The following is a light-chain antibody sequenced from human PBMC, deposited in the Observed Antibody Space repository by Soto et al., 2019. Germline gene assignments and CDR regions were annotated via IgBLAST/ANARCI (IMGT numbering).Light chain of an antibody. J-gene: IGKJ1*01. Sequence: IVLTQSPGTLSLSPGERATLSCRASQSVRSSYLAWYQLRPGQAPRLLIHGASSRASGIPDRFNGSGSGTDFTLTISGLEPEDFAGYYCQQYGTLWTFGQGTKVENK. CDR2: GAS. CDR3: QQYGTLWT. V-gene: IGKV3-20*01. CDR1: QSVRSSY.